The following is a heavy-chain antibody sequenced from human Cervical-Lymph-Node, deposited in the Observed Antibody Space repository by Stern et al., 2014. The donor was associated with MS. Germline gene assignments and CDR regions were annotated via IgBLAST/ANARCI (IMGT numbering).Heavy chain of an antibody. CDR3: VKGIRVWQQPKQYFYAMDV. CDR1: GFTFDDYA. CDR2: ISWISGRL. J-gene: IGHJ6*02. V-gene: IGHV3-9*01. D-gene: IGHD6-13*01. Sequence: VQLVESGGGLVQPGRSLRLSCPASGFTFDDYAMHLVRPAPGKGLEWVSGISWISGRLGHADPVKGRFPTSRDNAKNTRELPMNSLRAEDTALYYCVKGIRVWQQPKQYFYAMDVWGQGATVTVSS.